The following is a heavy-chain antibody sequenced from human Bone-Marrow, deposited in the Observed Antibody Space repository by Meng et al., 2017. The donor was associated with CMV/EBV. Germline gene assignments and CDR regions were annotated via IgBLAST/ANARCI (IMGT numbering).Heavy chain of an antibody. V-gene: IGHV3-48*03. Sequence: GESLKISCAASGFTFSSYEMNWVRQAPGKGLEWVSYISSSGSTIYYADSVKGRFTISRDNAKNSLYLQMNSLRVEDTAVYYCAGVGGDGSNYVRFDDWGQGTLVTVSS. D-gene: IGHD3-10*01. J-gene: IGHJ4*02. CDR1: GFTFSSYE. CDR3: AGVGGDGSNYVRFDD. CDR2: ISSSGSTI.